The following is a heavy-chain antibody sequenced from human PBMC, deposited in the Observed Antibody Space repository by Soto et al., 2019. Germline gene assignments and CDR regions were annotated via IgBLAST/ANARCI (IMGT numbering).Heavy chain of an antibody. CDR2: IYPGDSYN. J-gene: IGHJ6*02. Sequence: GESLKISCKGSGYSFTSYWIGWVRQMPGKGLEWMGIIYPGDSYNRYSPSFQGQVTISADNSISTAYLQWSSLKASDTAMDYCAIGGSSWYQYYGMDVWGQGTTVTVSS. CDR1: GYSFTSYW. V-gene: IGHV5-51*01. D-gene: IGHD6-13*01. CDR3: AIGGSSWYQYYGMDV.